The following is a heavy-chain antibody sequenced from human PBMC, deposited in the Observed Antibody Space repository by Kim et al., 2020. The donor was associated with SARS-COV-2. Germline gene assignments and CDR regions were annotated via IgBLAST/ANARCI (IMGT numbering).Heavy chain of an antibody. V-gene: IGHV1-3*01. J-gene: IGHJ4*02. D-gene: IGHD5-18*01. Sequence: ASVKVSCKASGYNFTRYGMHWVRQGPGQRLEWMGWINAGNDNTKSSRKFQGRVTFSRDTSASSAYMELSSLRSEDTAVYYCASGYKGYWGQGTLVTVSS. CDR1: GYNFTRYG. CDR2: INAGNDNT. CDR3: ASGYKGY.